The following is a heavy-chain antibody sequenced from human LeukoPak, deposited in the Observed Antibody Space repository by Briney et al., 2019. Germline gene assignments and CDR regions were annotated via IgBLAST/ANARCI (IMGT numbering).Heavy chain of an antibody. CDR3: ARDYTYCSGSRCYDRFDY. Sequence: GGSLRLSCAASGFTFSNYAMTWVRQAPGKGLECVSVISGSGDATNYADSVKGRFTISRDNSKNTLYLQMNSLTAEDTAVYYCARDYTYCSGSRCYDRFDYWGQGIRVTVSS. D-gene: IGHD2-15*01. CDR1: GFTFSNYA. J-gene: IGHJ4*02. CDR2: ISGSGDAT. V-gene: IGHV3-23*01.